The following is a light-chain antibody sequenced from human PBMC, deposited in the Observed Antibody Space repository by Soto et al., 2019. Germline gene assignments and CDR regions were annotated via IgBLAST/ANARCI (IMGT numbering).Light chain of an antibody. CDR3: QQYNSYWWT. V-gene: IGKV1-5*03. CDR2: KAS. Sequence: DFQMPKSPSPLSASLGDRFSITCRASQSISSWLAWYQQKPGKAPKLLIYKASSLESGVPSRFSGSGSGTEFTLTISSLQPDDFATYYCQQYNSYWWTFGQGTKVDIK. J-gene: IGKJ1*01. CDR1: QSISSW.